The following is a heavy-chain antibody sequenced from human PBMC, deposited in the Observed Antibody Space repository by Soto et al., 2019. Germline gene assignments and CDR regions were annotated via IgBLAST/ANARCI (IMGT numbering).Heavy chain of an antibody. CDR3: AKPPLRLLEWLLYY. V-gene: IGHV3-23*01. Sequence: EVQLLESGGGLVQPGGSLTLSCAGSGFTFSTYDMSWVRQAPGKGLEWVSSISDSGGHTYYADSVRGRFTISRDNSKDTLYLHMNSLRAEDTAVYYCAKPPLRLLEWLLYYWGQGTLVTVSP. CDR1: GFTFSTYD. D-gene: IGHD3-3*01. J-gene: IGHJ4*02. CDR2: ISDSGGHT.